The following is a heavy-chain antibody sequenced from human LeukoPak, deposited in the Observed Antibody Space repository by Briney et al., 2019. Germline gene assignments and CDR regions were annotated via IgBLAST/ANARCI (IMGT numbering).Heavy chain of an antibody. CDR2: LTGSGAST. J-gene: IGHJ4*02. CDR3: AKLDYYGTH. CDR1: GFTFSTQA. D-gene: IGHD3-10*01. Sequence: GGSLRLSCAASGFTFSTQAMSWVPQAPGKGLEWVSSLTGSGASTYYADSVKGRFTISRDNSKNTLYLQMNSLRAEDAAVYYCAKLDYYGTHWGQGTLVTVSS. V-gene: IGHV3-23*01.